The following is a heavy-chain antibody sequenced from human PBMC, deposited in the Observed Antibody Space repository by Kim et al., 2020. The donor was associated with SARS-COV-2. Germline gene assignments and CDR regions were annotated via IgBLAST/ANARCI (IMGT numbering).Heavy chain of an antibody. CDR2: ISSTGSSK. D-gene: IGHD3-3*01. CDR1: GFTFSSYE. J-gene: IGHJ5*02. CDR3: ARDHADITLFGVVIGPCGS. V-gene: IGHV3-48*03. Sequence: GGSLRLSCAASGFTFSSYEMNWVRQAPGKGLEWVSFISSTGSSKYYADAVKGRFLISRYNAKNSLYLQMNSLRAEDTAIYYCARDHADITLFGVVIGPCGSWGQGNLVTVSS.